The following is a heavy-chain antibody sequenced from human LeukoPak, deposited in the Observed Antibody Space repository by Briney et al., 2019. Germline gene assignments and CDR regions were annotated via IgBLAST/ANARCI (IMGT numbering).Heavy chain of an antibody. Sequence: GGSLRLSCAASGLTFSMPPMDWVRQAPGKGLEWVSFISSSRSYIYYADSVKGRFTISRDNAKNSLYLQMNSLRAEDTAVYYCARFIAAPYYFDYWGRGTLVTVSS. CDR2: ISSSRSYI. CDR3: ARFIAAPYYFDY. V-gene: IGHV3-21*01. D-gene: IGHD6-13*01. J-gene: IGHJ4*02. CDR1: GLTFSMPP.